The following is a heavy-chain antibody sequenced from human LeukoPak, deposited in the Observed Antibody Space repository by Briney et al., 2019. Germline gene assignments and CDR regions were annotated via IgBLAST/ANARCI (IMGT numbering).Heavy chain of an antibody. D-gene: IGHD6-13*01. Sequence: PSETLSLTCTVSGGSISSDYWSWIRQSPEKGLEWVAYISYSGSTNYNPSLESRVTISVDTSKNQFSLKLTSVTAADTAVYFCARLGVSAVRSTYWCFDLWGRGTLVTVSS. CDR3: ARLGVSAVRSTYWCFDL. J-gene: IGHJ2*01. V-gene: IGHV4-59*08. CDR1: GGSISSDY. CDR2: ISYSGST.